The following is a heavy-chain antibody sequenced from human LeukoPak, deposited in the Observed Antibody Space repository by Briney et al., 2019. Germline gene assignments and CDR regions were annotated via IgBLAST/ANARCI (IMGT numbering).Heavy chain of an antibody. J-gene: IGHJ5*02. CDR2: IHSTGRT. V-gene: IGHV4-39*07. Sequence: SETLSLTCSVSGGSISSSRYYWGWIRQPPGKGLEWIGSIHSTGRTYYNPSLKSRVTISMDTSKNQFSLKLSSMTATDTAVYYCARVPRIAAAGGLNWFDPWGQGTLVTVSS. CDR3: ARVPRIAAAGGLNWFDP. CDR1: GGSISSSRYY. D-gene: IGHD6-13*01.